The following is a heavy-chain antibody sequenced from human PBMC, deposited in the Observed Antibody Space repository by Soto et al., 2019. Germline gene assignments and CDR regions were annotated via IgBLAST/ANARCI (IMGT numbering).Heavy chain of an antibody. CDR3: TRGPRVSSTGTGAH. Sequence: GSLRLSCEVSGFTFSAYWMHWVRQVPGKGLIWVSRIIDDGSTTTYADSVKGRFTISRDNAKNTLYLQMNSLRADDTGLYYCTRGPRVSSTGTGAHWGQGTLVTVSS. CDR1: GFTFSAYW. CDR2: IIDDGSTT. J-gene: IGHJ4*02. D-gene: IGHD1-1*01. V-gene: IGHV3-74*01.